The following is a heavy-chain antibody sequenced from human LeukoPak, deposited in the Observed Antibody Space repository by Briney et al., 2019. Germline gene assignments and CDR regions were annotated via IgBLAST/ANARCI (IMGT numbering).Heavy chain of an antibody. CDR1: GYSFASYW. Sequence: ESLKISCKGSGYSFASYWISWVRQMPGKGLEWMGRIDPSDSYTKYSPSFQGHVTISADKSISTAYLQWSSLEASDTAMYYCARLNYYGSGSYSHDYWGQGTLVTVSS. J-gene: IGHJ4*02. CDR2: IDPSDSYT. D-gene: IGHD3-10*01. CDR3: ARLNYYGSGSYSHDY. V-gene: IGHV5-10-1*01.